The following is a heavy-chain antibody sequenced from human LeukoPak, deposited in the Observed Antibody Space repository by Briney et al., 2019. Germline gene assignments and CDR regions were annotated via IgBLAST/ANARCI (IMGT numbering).Heavy chain of an antibody. V-gene: IGHV3-49*03. CDR1: GFTFGDYA. D-gene: IGHD3-16*01. CDR3: SRGRVITDY. CDR2: IRSKAYGGTT. J-gene: IGHJ4*02. Sequence: GGSLRLSCTASGFTFGDYAMSWFRQAPGKGLEWVGLIRSKAYGGTTDYAASVKGRFTISRDDSKSIAYLQMNSLKTEDTAVFYCSRGRVITDYWGQGTLVTVSS.